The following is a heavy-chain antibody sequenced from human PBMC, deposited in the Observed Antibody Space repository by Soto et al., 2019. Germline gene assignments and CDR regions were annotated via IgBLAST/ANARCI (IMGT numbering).Heavy chain of an antibody. D-gene: IGHD6-13*01. CDR1: GSAMNGYR. CDR2: INISGST. J-gene: IGHJ5*02. CDR3: ARDQGVAAAGITWFDP. Sequence: ETLSLSCTVSGSAMNGYRWSWILQPAGKGLEWIGHINISGSTNYNPYLKSRVTISVDTSKNQFSLRLMSLTAADTAVYYCARDQGVAAAGITWFDPWGQGSLVTVS. V-gene: IGHV4-4*07.